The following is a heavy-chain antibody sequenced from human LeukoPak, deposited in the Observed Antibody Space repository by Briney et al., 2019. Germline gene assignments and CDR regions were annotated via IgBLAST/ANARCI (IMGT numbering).Heavy chain of an antibody. V-gene: IGHV4-39*01. CDR3: ARHKVYDSRSDAFDI. CDR2: IYYSGST. CDR1: GGSISSRSYY. Sequence: PSETLPLTCTVSGGSISSRSYYWGWIRQPPGKGLEWIGSIYYSGSTYYNPSLKSQVTISVDTSKNQFSLKLSSVTAADTAVYYCARHKVYDSRSDAFDIWGQGTMVTVSS. D-gene: IGHD3-22*01. J-gene: IGHJ3*02.